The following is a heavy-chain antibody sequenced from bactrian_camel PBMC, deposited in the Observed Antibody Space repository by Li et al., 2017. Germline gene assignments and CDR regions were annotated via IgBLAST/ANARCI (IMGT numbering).Heavy chain of an antibody. V-gene: IGHV3-2*01. CDR1: GFTFSSFY. D-gene: IGHD6*01. Sequence: VQLVESGGGTVQPGGSPRLSCAASGFTFSSFYMSWVRQAPGKGLEWVSSIYSDGSYTSYADSVKGRFTISQDNAKNTVYLQMNSLKPEDTAMYYCAADKVSPYRSSWWEASQFNYWGQGTQVTVS. CDR2: IYSDGSYT. CDR3: AADKVSPYRSSWWEASQFNY. J-gene: IGHJ4*01.